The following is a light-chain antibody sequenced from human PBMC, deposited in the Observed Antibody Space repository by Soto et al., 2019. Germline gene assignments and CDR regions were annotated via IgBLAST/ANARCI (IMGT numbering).Light chain of an antibody. Sequence: EIVLTQSPRTLSLSPGERATLSCRASQSLRSTSLAWYQQKPGQAPRLLISGASTRAADIPDRFSGSGSGTDFTLTISSLQAEDVAVYYCQQYYSIPLTFGGGGKVDIK. CDR1: QSLRSTS. CDR3: QQYYSIPLT. V-gene: IGKV3-20*01. J-gene: IGKJ4*01. CDR2: GAS.